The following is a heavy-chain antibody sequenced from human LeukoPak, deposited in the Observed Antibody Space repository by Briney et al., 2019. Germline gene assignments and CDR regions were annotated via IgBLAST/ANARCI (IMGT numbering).Heavy chain of an antibody. CDR1: GYSISSGYY. J-gene: IGHJ6*03. CDR2: IYHSGST. D-gene: IGHD2-2*01. Sequence: PSETLSLTCTVSGYSISSGYYWGWIRQPPGKGLEWIGSIYHSGSTYYNPSLKSRVTISVDTSKNQFSLKLSSVTAADTAVYYCARDLLVVVPAANIEYYYYYYMDVWGKGTTVTVSS. CDR3: ARDLLVVVPAANIEYYYYYYMDV. V-gene: IGHV4-38-2*02.